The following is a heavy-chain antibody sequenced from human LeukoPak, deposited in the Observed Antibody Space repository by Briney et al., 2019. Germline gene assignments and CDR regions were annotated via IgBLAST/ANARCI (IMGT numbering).Heavy chain of an antibody. CDR3: ARPTTTLEY. V-gene: IGHV3-74*01. CDR1: GFTFTSYW. D-gene: IGHD1-7*01. CDR2: INPDGSGP. Sequence: GGSLRLSCATSGFTFTSYWMHWVRQDPGKGLVWVSRINPDGSGPIYADSVKGRFTISRDNAKNTLYLQMNSLRDEDTAVYYCARPTTTLEYWGQGTLVTVSS. J-gene: IGHJ4*02.